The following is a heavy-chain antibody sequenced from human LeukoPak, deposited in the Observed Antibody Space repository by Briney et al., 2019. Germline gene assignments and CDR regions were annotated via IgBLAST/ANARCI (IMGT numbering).Heavy chain of an antibody. V-gene: IGHV4-61*08. CDR3: ARTGSTVTMLYPFDH. D-gene: IGHD4-17*01. Sequence: PAETLSLTCGVSGVSISSAGYSWSWIRQPPGKGLEWIGYIYYSGSTNYNPSLKSRVSISVDTSKNQLSLKLSSVTAADTAVYYCARTGSTVTMLYPFDHWGQGTLVTVSS. CDR1: GVSISSAGYS. CDR2: IYYSGST. J-gene: IGHJ4*02.